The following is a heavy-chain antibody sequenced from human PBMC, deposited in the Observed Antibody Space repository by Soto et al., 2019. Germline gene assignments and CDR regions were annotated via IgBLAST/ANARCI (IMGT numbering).Heavy chain of an antibody. CDR1: GFTFSSYW. CDR2: INSDGSST. D-gene: IGHD5-18*01. Sequence: EVQLLESGGGLVQPGGSLRLSCAASGFTFSSYWMHWVRQAPGKGLVWVSRINSDGSSTSYADSVKGRFTISRDNAKNTLYLQMNSLRAEDTAVYYCARVRYSYDEYYFDYWGQGTLVTVSS. CDR3: ARVRYSYDEYYFDY. J-gene: IGHJ4*02. V-gene: IGHV3-74*01.